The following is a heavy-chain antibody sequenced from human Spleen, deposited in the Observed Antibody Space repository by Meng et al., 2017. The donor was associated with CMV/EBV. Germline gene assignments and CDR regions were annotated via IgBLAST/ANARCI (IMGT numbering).Heavy chain of an antibody. CDR1: GFTFSSYE. CDR3: ARSGYNGYGLDV. D-gene: IGHD5-24*01. Sequence: GESLKISCAASGFTFSSYEMNWVRQAPGKGLEWVSLITSNGFNKYYADSVKGRFTISRDNSKNTVDLQMSSLRVDDTAVYYCARSGYNGYGLDVWGQGTTVTVSS. J-gene: IGHJ6*02. V-gene: IGHV3-30*04. CDR2: ITSNGFNK.